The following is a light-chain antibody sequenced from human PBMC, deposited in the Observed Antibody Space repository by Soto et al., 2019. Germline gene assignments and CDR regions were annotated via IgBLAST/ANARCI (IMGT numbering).Light chain of an antibody. V-gene: IGLV2-14*01. Sequence: QSALTQPASVSGSPGQSIHIPCTGTSSDVGGYNYVSWYQQHPGKAPKLMIYEVSNRPSGVSNRVSGSRSDNTAYLTISELQAEDEADYYCTSYTSSNTLVFGGGTKVTVL. J-gene: IGLJ3*02. CDR3: TSYTSSNTLV. CDR1: SSDVGGYNY. CDR2: EVS.